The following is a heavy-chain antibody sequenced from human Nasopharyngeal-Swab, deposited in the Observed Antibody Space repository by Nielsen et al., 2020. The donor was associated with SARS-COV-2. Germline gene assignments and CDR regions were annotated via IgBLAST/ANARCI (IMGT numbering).Heavy chain of an antibody. CDR3: AKDGSPYYDFWSGYFIYPKYYFDY. Sequence: WIRQPPGKGLEWVSGISWNSGSIGYADSVKGRFTISRDNAKNSLYLQMNSLRAEDTAVYYCAKDGSPYYDFWSGYFIYPKYYFDYWGQGTLVTVSS. CDR2: ISWNSGSI. J-gene: IGHJ4*02. V-gene: IGHV3-9*01. D-gene: IGHD3-3*01.